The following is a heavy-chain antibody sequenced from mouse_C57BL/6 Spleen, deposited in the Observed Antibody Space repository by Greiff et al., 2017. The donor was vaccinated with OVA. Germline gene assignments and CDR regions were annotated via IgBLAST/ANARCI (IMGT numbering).Heavy chain of an antibody. V-gene: IGHV1-81*01. J-gene: IGHJ3*01. Sequence: VQLQQSGAELARPGASVKLSCKASGYTFTSYGISWVKERTGQGLEWIGEIYPRSGNTYYNEKFKGKATLTADKSSSTAYMELRSLASEDSAVYFCARGGDYDGFAYWGQGTLVTVSA. D-gene: IGHD2-4*01. CDR1: GYTFTSYG. CDR2: IYPRSGNT. CDR3: ARGGDYDGFAY.